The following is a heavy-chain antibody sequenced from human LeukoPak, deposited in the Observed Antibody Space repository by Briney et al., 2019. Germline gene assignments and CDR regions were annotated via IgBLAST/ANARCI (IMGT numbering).Heavy chain of an antibody. V-gene: IGHV4-59*01. Sequence: SETLSLTCTVSGGSISSYYWSWLRQPPGKGLEWIGYIYYSGSTNYNPSLKSRVTISVDTSKNQFSLKLSSVTAADTSVYYWATDLLRLAAADHTADYWGQGTLVTVSS. CDR2: IYYSGST. CDR3: ATDLLRLAAADHTADY. CDR1: GGSISSYY. J-gene: IGHJ4*02. D-gene: IGHD6-13*01.